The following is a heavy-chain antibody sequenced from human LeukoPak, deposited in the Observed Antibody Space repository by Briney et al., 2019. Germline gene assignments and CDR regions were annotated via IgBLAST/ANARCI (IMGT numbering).Heavy chain of an antibody. D-gene: IGHD3-22*01. V-gene: IGHV3-48*04. CDR1: GFSFNHYA. CDR2: ISGSSSPI. CDR3: ARGGYYDGDFDY. J-gene: IGHJ4*02. Sequence: GGFLRLSCAASGFSFNHYAMSWVRQAPGKGLEWVSYISGSSSPIYYADSVKGRFTISRDNAKNSLYLQMNSLRAEDTAVYYCARGGYYDGDFDYWGQGTLVTVSS.